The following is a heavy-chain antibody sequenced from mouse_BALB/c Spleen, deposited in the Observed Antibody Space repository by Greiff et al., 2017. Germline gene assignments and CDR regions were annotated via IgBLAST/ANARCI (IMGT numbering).Heavy chain of an antibody. J-gene: IGHJ4*01. CDR2: INPSNGGT. D-gene: IGHD1-1*01. V-gene: IGHV1S81*02. CDR3: TRKAYYGRGNYYYAMDY. CDR1: GYTFTSYY. Sequence: QVQLQQSGAELVKPGASVKLSCKASGYTFTSYYMYWVKQRPGQGLEWIGEINPSNGGTNFNEKFKSKATLTVDKSSSTAYMQLSSLTSEDSAVYYCTRKAYYGRGNYYYAMDYWGQGTSVTVSS.